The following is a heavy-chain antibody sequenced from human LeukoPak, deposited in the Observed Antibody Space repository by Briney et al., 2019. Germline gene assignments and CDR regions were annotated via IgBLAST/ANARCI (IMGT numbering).Heavy chain of an antibody. Sequence: GGSLRLSCAASGFTFSSSAMHWVRQAPGKGLEWVAVISYDGSNKYYADSVKGRFTISRDNSKNTLYLQMNSLRAEDTAVYYCARTVAGTGYFDYWGQGTLVTVPS. J-gene: IGHJ4*02. CDR1: GFTFSSSA. CDR3: ARTVAGTGYFDY. D-gene: IGHD6-19*01. CDR2: ISYDGSNK. V-gene: IGHV3-30-3*01.